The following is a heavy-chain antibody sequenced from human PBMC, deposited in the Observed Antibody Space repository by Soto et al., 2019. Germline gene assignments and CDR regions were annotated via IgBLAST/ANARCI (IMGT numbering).Heavy chain of an antibody. CDR2: IGTAGDT. CDR3: ARGDYYGSGCYYTSPLYYYGMDV. J-gene: IGHJ6*02. V-gene: IGHV3-13*01. D-gene: IGHD3-10*01. CDR1: GFTFSSYD. Sequence: EVQLVESGGGLVQPGGSLRLSCAASGFTFSSYDMHWVRQATGKGLEWVSAIGTAGDTYYPGSVKGRFTISRENAKNSLYLQMNSLRAGDTAVYYCARGDYYGSGCYYTSPLYYYGMDVWGQGTTVTVSS.